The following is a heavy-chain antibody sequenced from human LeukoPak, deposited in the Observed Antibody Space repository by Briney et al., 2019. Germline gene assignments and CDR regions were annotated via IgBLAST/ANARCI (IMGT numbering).Heavy chain of an antibody. CDR2: IRYYGSNK. Sequence: GESLRLSCPASGFTFIIYSIHWVSQPPGKLLEWVAFIRYYGSNKYYADSVKGRFTISRENYQKTVYLQLNSLRAEDTAVYYCAKHGLPLVVISAPLDYWGQGTLVTVAS. D-gene: IGHD2-15*01. CDR3: AKHGLPLVVISAPLDY. V-gene: IGHV3-30*02. J-gene: IGHJ4*02. CDR1: GFTFIIYS.